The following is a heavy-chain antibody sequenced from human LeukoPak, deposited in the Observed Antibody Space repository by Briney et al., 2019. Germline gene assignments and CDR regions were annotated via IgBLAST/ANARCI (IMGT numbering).Heavy chain of an antibody. V-gene: IGHV4-34*01. CDR1: GGSFIGYY. CDR3: ARGHRYRPPFDY. Sequence: SETLSLTCAVYGGSFIGYYWSWIRQPPGKGLEWMGEINHSGSTGYNPSLKSRVTISVDTSKNQFSLKLSSVTAAGTGVYYCARGHRYRPPFDYWGQGTLVTVSS. D-gene: IGHD1-26*01. J-gene: IGHJ4*02. CDR2: INHSGST.